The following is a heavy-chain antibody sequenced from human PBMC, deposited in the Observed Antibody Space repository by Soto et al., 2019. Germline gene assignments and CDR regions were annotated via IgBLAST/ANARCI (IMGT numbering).Heavy chain of an antibody. V-gene: IGHV4-61*01. CDR2: VYYSGTT. CDR3: ARTTAVPNTLRSRYFFDY. D-gene: IGHD4-17*01. J-gene: IGHJ4*02. CDR1: GGSVSDKTYY. Sequence: SETLSLTCSVSGGSVSDKTYYWSWIRQPPGKRLEWIGYVYYSGTTNYNPSLKSRVTISVDLSKNRFSLRLSSATTADTALYYCARTTAVPNTLRSRYFFDYWGQGTLVTVSS.